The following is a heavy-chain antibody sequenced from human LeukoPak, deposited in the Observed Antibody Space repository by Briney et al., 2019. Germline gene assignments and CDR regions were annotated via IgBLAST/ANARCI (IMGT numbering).Heavy chain of an antibody. Sequence: PGGSLRPSCAASGFTFSSYAMSWVRQAPGKGLEWVSAISGSGGSTYYADSVKGRFTISRDNSKNTLYLQMNSLRAEDTAVYYCAKGPAPIAVAGTDYWGQGTLVTVSS. CDR3: AKGPAPIAVAGTDY. J-gene: IGHJ4*02. V-gene: IGHV3-23*01. CDR1: GFTFSSYA. D-gene: IGHD6-19*01. CDR2: ISGSGGST.